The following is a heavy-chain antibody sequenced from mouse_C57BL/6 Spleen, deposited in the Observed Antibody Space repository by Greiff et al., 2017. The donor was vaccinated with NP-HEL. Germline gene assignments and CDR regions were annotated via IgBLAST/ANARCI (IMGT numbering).Heavy chain of an antibody. CDR3: ASHITTVVAHWYCDG. D-gene: IGHD1-1*01. Sequence: QVQLQQPGAELVKPGASVKMSCKASGYTFTSYWITWVKQRPGQGLEWIGDIYHGSGSTNYNEKFKSKATLTVDTSSSTAYMQLSSLTSEDSAVYYCASHITTVVAHWYCDGWGTGTTVTVSS. J-gene: IGHJ1*03. V-gene: IGHV1-55*01. CDR1: GYTFTSYW. CDR2: IYHGSGST.